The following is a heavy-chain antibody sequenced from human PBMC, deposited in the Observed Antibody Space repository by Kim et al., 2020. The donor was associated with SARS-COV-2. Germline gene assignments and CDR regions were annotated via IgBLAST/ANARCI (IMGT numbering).Heavy chain of an antibody. J-gene: IGHJ4*02. V-gene: IGHV4-39*01. Sequence: SETLSLTCTASGGSISSSSYYWGWIRQPPGKGLEWMGSIYHSGSTYYNPSLKSRVTISVDTSKNQFSLKLSSVTAADTAVYYCARQALRELSYLDYWGQGTLVTVSS. D-gene: IGHD3-16*02. CDR3: ARQALRELSYLDY. CDR1: GGSISSSSYY. CDR2: IYHSGST.